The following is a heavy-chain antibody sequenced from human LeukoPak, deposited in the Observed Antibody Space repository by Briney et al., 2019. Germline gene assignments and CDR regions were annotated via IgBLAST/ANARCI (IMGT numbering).Heavy chain of an antibody. V-gene: IGHV1-69*04. J-gene: IGHJ4*02. CDR2: IIPILGIA. Sequence: GASVKVSCKASGDTFSSYAISWVRQAPGQGLEWMGRIIPILGIANYAQKFQGRVTITADKSTSTAYMELSSLRSEDTAVYYCARDTGTAMVVFFDYWGQGTLVTVSS. D-gene: IGHD5-18*01. CDR1: GDTFSSYA. CDR3: ARDTGTAMVVFFDY.